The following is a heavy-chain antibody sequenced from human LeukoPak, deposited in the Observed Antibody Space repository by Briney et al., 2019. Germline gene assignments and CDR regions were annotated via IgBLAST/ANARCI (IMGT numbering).Heavy chain of an antibody. Sequence: SETLSLTCTVSGGSISSYYWSWIRQPPGKGLEWIGYIYYSGSTNYNPSLKSRVTISVDTSKNQFSLKLSSVTAADTAVYYCARYGWDDYGDYLLSPSYYFDYWGQGTLVTVSS. CDR3: ARYGWDDYGDYLLSPSYYFDY. V-gene: IGHV4-59*08. CDR1: GGSISSYY. J-gene: IGHJ4*02. D-gene: IGHD4-17*01. CDR2: IYYSGST.